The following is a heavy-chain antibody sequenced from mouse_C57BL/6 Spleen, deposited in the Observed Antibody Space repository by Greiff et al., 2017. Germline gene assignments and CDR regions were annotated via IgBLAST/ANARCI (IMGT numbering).Heavy chain of an antibody. CDR3: ARVTVVAGWYFDV. D-gene: IGHD1-1*01. CDR1: GYTFTDHT. CDR2: IYPRDGST. V-gene: IGHV1-78*01. Sequence: VQLQESDAELVKPGASVKISCKVSGYTFTDHTIHWIKQRPEQGLEWIGYIYPRDGSTKYNEKFKGKVTLPADKSSSTAYMQLNSLTSEDSAVYFCARVTVVAGWYFDVWGTGTTVTVSS. J-gene: IGHJ1*03.